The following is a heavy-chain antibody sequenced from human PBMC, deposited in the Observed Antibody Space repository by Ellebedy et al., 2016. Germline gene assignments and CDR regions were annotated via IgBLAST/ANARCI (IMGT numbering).Heavy chain of an antibody. J-gene: IGHJ4*02. CDR1: GGSFSGYY. Sequence: LRLXXAVYGGSFSGYYWSWIRQHPGKGLEWIGYIYYSGSTYYNPSLKSRVTISVDTSKNQFSLKLSSVTAADTAVYYCARLNQLPTAAADYWGQGTLVTVSS. CDR3: ARLNQLPTAAADY. CDR2: IYYSGST. V-gene: IGHV4-31*11. D-gene: IGHD2-2*01.